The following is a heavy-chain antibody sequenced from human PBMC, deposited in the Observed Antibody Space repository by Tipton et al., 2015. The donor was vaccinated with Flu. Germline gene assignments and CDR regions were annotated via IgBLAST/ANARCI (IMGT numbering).Heavy chain of an antibody. CDR3: VRDHTGSTSHYGMDV. D-gene: IGHD3-10*01. J-gene: IGHJ6*02. Sequence: GLVKPSETLSLTCTVSGGSVSSSSYYWTWIRQPPGKGLEWIGYVYYSGSAKYKPSLKSRVSISVDTSKNQFSLELRSVTAADTAVYYCVRDHTGSTSHYGMDVWGQGTTVTVSS. CDR2: VYYSGSA. V-gene: IGHV4-61*01. CDR1: GGSVSSSSYY.